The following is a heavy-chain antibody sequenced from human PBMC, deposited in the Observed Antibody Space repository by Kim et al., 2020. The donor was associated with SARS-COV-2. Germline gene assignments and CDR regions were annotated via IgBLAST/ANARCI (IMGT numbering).Heavy chain of an antibody. D-gene: IGHD3-10*01. V-gene: IGHV4-30-2*05. CDR3: ARLNSDDYGSGHFDY. J-gene: IGHJ4*02. Sequence: PSLKSRVTISVDTSKNQFSLKLSSVTAADTAVYYCARLNSDDYGSGHFDYWGQGTLVTVSS.